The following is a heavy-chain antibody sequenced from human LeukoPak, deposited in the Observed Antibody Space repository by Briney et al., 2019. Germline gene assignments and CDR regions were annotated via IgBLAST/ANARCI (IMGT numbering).Heavy chain of an antibody. V-gene: IGHV3-23*01. J-gene: IGHJ4*02. D-gene: IGHD1-1*01. CDR3: AKADWNDDPSFDY. Sequence: GGSLRLSCAASGFTFSSYAMSWVRQAPGKGLEWVSAISGSGGSTYYADSVKGRFTISRDNPKNTLYLQMNSLRAEDTAVYYCAKADWNDDPSFDYWGQETLVTVSS. CDR1: GFTFSSYA. CDR2: ISGSGGST.